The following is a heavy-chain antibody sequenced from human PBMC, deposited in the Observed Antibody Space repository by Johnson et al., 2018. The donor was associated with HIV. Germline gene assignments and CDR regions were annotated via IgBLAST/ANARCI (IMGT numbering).Heavy chain of an antibody. CDR3: AKVLVAGDAFDI. J-gene: IGHJ3*02. V-gene: IGHV3-66*01. Sequence: EVQLVESGGGFVQPEGSLRLSCAASGISVSSYYMSWVRQAPGQGLEWVSVISSGGSTSYPDSVKGRFTISRDNSKNTLYLQMNSLRAEDTAVYYCAKVLVAGDAFDIWGQGTMVTVSS. CDR2: ISSGGST. CDR1: GISVSSYY. D-gene: IGHD2-15*01.